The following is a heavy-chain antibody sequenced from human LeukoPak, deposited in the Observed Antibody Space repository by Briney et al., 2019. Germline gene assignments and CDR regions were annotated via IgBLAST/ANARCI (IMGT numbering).Heavy chain of an antibody. V-gene: IGHV4-59*01. D-gene: IGHD6-19*01. CDR2: IYYSGST. CDR1: GGSISSYY. CDR3: ARQNIAVAGRGGFDP. Sequence: SETLSLTCTVSGGSISSYYWSWIRQPPGKGLEWIGYIYYSGSTNYNPSLKSRVTISLDPSKNQFSLKLSSVTTADTAVYYCARQNIAVAGRGGFDPWGQGTLVTVSS. J-gene: IGHJ5*02.